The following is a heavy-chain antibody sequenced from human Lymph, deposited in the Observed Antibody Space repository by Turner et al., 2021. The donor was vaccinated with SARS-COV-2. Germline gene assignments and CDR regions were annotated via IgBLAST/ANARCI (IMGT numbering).Heavy chain of an antibody. CDR3: ARREWGGSLGHIDY. J-gene: IGHJ4*02. CDR2: IYPGDSDT. D-gene: IGHD3-3*01. Sequence: ELQLAQSGAGVKKPAWSLTITCTGSGYSVTPYWSGWVRQMPGKGLEWSGIIYPGDSDTRYSPSFQGQVTISADKSISTAYLQWSSLKASDTAMYYSARREWGGSLGHIDYWGQGTLVTVSS. CDR1: GYSVTPYW. V-gene: IGHV5-51*01.